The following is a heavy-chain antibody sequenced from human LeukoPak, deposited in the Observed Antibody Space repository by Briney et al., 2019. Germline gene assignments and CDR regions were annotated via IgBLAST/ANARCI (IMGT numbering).Heavy chain of an antibody. CDR3: ARTGDSSGYYRNAIDY. Sequence: PSETLSLTCTVSGGSISSSSYCWGWIRQPPGKGLEWVGSIYYRGSTYYNPSLRSRITLSLDTSKSQFSLNLSAVTAADTAVYYCARTGDSSGYYRNAIDYWGQGTLVTVSS. CDR2: IYYRGST. J-gene: IGHJ4*02. CDR1: GGSISSSSYC. D-gene: IGHD3-22*01. V-gene: IGHV4-39*07.